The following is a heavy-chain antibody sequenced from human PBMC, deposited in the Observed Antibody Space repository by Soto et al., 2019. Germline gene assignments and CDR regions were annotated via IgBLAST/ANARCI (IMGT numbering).Heavy chain of an antibody. D-gene: IGHD3-10*01. Sequence: GESLKISCKGPGHLFNNHWVGWVRQTPGKGLEWMGLIFTRDSETKTSPSFQGHVSFSVDNSINTVYLQWTSLKTTDTGIYFCARGYFDSGHGYDLWGQGTLVTVSS. CDR1: GHLFNNHW. CDR2: IFTRDSET. V-gene: IGHV5-51*01. CDR3: ARGYFDSGHGYDL. J-gene: IGHJ5*02.